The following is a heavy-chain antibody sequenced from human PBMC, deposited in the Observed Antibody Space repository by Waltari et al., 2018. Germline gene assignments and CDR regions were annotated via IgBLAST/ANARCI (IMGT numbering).Heavy chain of an antibody. CDR3: ARSGGSSWYEGIYYFDY. J-gene: IGHJ4*02. CDR2: IYYSGST. CDR1: GGSISSHY. D-gene: IGHD6-13*01. Sequence: QLQESGPGLVKPSETLSLTCTVSGGSISSHYWSWIRQPPGKGLEWIGYIYYSGSTNYNPSLKSRVTISVDTSKNQFSLKLSSVTAADTAVYYCARSGGSSWYEGIYYFDYWGQGTLVTVSS. V-gene: IGHV4-59*11.